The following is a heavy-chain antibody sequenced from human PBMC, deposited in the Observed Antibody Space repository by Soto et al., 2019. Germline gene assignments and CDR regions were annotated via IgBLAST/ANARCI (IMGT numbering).Heavy chain of an antibody. CDR2: LSASGGTT. D-gene: IGHD5-12*01. CDR1: GFTFSSHA. CDR3: AKGYGATPGSMSY. Sequence: EVQLLESGGGLVQPGGSLRLSCAASGFTFSSHAMNWVRQAPGKGLEWVSALSASGGTTYYADSVKGRFTISRDNSKNTLYLQMNSLRAEDTAVYYCAKGYGATPGSMSYWGQGTLVTVSS. J-gene: IGHJ4*02. V-gene: IGHV3-23*01.